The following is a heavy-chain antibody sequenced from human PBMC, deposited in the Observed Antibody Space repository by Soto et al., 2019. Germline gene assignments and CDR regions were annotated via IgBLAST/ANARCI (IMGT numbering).Heavy chain of an antibody. CDR3: AMTIYSYGLWFFDL. J-gene: IGHJ2*01. V-gene: IGHV3-30*03. D-gene: IGHD5-18*01. Sequence: QVRLVEFGGGVVQPGRSLRLSCAASGLSFSSYGMHWVRQAPGKGLEWVAAISFDESNKYYADSVKGRFTISRDNSNNTLYLQMNSLRAEDTAVYYCAMTIYSYGLWFFDLWGRGTLVTVSS. CDR2: ISFDESNK. CDR1: GLSFSSYG.